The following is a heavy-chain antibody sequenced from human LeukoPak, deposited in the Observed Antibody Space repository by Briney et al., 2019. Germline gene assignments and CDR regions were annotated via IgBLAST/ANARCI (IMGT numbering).Heavy chain of an antibody. CDR2: INPILSTA. CDR3: ARAFLRGAHYYYYMDV. CDR1: GYTLTELS. Sequence: SVKVSCKVSGYTLTELSMHWVRQAPGQGLEWMGGINPILSTANYAHKFRDRVTLTTDESTSTTYMELRGLRSEDTALYYCARAFLRGAHYYYYMDVWGGGTTVTVSS. J-gene: IGHJ6*03. V-gene: IGHV1-69*16.